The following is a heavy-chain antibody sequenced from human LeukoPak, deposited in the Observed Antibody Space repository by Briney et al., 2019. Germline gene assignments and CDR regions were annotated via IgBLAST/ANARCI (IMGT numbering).Heavy chain of an antibody. CDR1: GFTFTDYW. V-gene: IGHV3-7*01. Sequence: GGPLRLSCEVSGFTFTDYWMNWVRQAPGKGPEWVASIRQDGSEKTYVDSVKGRFTISRDNTENSLSLQLNGLRAEDTAVYYCARDGTAAGLYFDLWGQGTLVTVSS. CDR3: ARDGTAAGLYFDL. D-gene: IGHD6-13*01. CDR2: IRQDGSEK. J-gene: IGHJ4*01.